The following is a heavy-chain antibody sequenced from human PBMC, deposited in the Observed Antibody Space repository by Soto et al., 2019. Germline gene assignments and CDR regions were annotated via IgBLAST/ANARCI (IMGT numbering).Heavy chain of an antibody. CDR2: IYYSGRT. CDR1: GESISSSSYY. Sequence: SETLSLTCIVSGESISSSSYYWGWIRQPPGKGLEWIGSIYYSGRTYYNPSFKSRVTISIDTSKTQFSLKLSSVTATDTAVYYCARQRTTVVTQAYFDHWGQGALVTVSS. V-gene: IGHV4-39*01. J-gene: IGHJ4*02. CDR3: ARQRTTVVTQAYFDH. D-gene: IGHD2-21*02.